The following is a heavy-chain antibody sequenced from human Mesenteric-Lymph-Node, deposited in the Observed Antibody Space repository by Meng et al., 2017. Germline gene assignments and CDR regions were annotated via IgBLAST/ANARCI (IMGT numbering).Heavy chain of an antibody. CDR3: ARFEVAGTSNWFDP. CDR1: GGTFRSYG. Sequence: QARVVPAGAEMKTPGSSVKASCTASGGTFRSYGISWVRQATGQGLEWMGGIIPIFGTANDAQKFQGRVTITADESTSTAYMELSSLRSEDTAVYYCARFEVAGTSNWFDPWGQGTLVTVSS. CDR2: IIPIFGTA. V-gene: IGHV1-69*01. J-gene: IGHJ5*02. D-gene: IGHD6-19*01.